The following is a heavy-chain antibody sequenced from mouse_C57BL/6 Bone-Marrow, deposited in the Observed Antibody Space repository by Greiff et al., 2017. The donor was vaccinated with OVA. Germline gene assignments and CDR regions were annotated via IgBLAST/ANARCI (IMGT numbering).Heavy chain of an antibody. CDR3: ATSTTVVATRYFDF. CDR2: IYPGSGST. J-gene: IGHJ1*03. D-gene: IGHD1-1*01. V-gene: IGHV1-55*01. Sequence: QVQLQQPGAELVKPGASVKLSSKASGYTFTSYWMHWVKQRPGQGLEWIGDIYPGSGSTNYNEKFKSKATLTVDTSSSTAYMQLSSLTSEDSAVYYCATSTTVVATRYFDFWGTGTTVTVSS. CDR1: GYTFTSYW.